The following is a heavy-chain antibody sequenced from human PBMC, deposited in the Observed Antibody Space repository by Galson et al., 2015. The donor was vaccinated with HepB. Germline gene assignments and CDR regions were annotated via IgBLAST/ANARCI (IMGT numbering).Heavy chain of an antibody. CDR1: GYTFIDYG. V-gene: IGHV1-18*01. CDR3: ARGGPYCSGGNCYAPDF. D-gene: IGHD2-15*01. CDR2: ISPYNGNS. Sequence: SVKVSCKASGYTFIDYGFIWVRQAPGRGLEWMGWISPYNGNSNYAQSLQGRVTMTTEISTSTAYMELRNLTSDDAAIYYCARGGPYCSGGNCYAPDFWGQGMLVTVSS. J-gene: IGHJ4*02.